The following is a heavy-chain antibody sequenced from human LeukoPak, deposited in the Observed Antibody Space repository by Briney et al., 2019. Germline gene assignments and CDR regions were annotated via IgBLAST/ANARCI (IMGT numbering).Heavy chain of an antibody. CDR3: TTDISAVLY. Sequence: GGSLRLSCAASGFTFSSYWMHWVRQGPGKGLVWVSRINSDGSTTVYADSVKGRFTISRDNARNTLYLQMNSLRAEDTAVYYCTTDISAVLYWGQGTLVTVSS. J-gene: IGHJ4*02. CDR2: INSDGSTT. D-gene: IGHD1-14*01. V-gene: IGHV3-74*01. CDR1: GFTFSSYW.